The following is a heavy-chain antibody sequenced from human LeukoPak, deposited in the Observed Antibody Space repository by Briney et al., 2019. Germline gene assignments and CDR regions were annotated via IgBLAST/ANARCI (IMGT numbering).Heavy chain of an antibody. CDR2: ISYDGSNK. CDR1: GFTFSSYG. CDR3: ANVRITGWFDP. Sequence: PGRSLRLSCAASGFTFSSYGMHWVRQAPGKGLEWVAVISYDGSNKYYADSVKGRFTISRDNSKNTLYLQMNSLRAEDTAVYYCANVRITGWFDPWGQGTLVTVSS. D-gene: IGHD2-15*01. V-gene: IGHV3-30*18. J-gene: IGHJ5*02.